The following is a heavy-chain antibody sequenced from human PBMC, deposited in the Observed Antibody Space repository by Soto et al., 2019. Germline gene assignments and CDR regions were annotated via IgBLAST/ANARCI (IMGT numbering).Heavy chain of an antibody. CDR3: ASLVVVAARNWFDP. CDR2: ISYDGSNK. D-gene: IGHD2-15*01. J-gene: IGHJ5*02. CDR1: GFTFSSYA. Sequence: QVPLVESGGGVAQPGRSLRLSCAASGFTFSSYAMHWVRQAPGKGLEWVAVISYDGSNKYYADSVKGRFTISRDNSKNTLYLQMNSLRAEDTAVYYCASLVVVAARNWFDPWGQGTLVTVSS. V-gene: IGHV3-30-3*01.